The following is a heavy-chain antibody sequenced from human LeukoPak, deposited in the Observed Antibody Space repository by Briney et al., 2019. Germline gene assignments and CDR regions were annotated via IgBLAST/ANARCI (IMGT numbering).Heavy chain of an antibody. CDR1: GYTFSNYG. J-gene: IGHJ4*02. Sequence: GASVKVSCKASGYTFSNYGISWVRQAPGEGLEWMGWISVYKRNTNYAQNLQGRVTMTTDTSMNTAYMELRGLRSDDTAVYFCARYYDILTGPKFYFDYWGQGTLVTVSS. CDR2: ISVYKRNT. V-gene: IGHV1-18*01. D-gene: IGHD3-9*01. CDR3: ARYYDILTGPKFYFDY.